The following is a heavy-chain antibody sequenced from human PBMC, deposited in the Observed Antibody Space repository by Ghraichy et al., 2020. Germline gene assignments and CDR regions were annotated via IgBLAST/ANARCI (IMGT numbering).Heavy chain of an antibody. CDR1: GFTFSSYA. CDR3: AREQNYDFWSGYYTGGTGYFDY. CDR2: ISYDGSNK. Sequence: GSLRLSCAASGFTFSSYAMHWVRQAPGKGLEWVAVISYDGSNKYYADSVKGRFTISRDNSKNTLYLQMNSLRAEDTAVYYCAREQNYDFWSGYYTGGTGYFDYWGQGTLVTVSS. V-gene: IGHV3-30*04. J-gene: IGHJ4*02. D-gene: IGHD3-3*01.